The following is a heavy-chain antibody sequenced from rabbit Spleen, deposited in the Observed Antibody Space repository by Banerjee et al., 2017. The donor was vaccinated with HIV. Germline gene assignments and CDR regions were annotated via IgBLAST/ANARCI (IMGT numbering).Heavy chain of an antibody. CDR2: IDTSDGDT. J-gene: IGHJ4*01. Sequence: QEQLVESGGGLVKPEGSLTLTCKASGFSFSDRDVMCWVRQAPGKGLEWIACIDTSDGDTDYANWPKGRFTISKASSTTVTLQMTSLTAADTATYFCARDWWYSINLWGQGTLVTVS. V-gene: IGHV1S45*01. D-gene: IGHD5-1*01. CDR3: ARDWWYSINL. CDR1: GFSFSDRDV.